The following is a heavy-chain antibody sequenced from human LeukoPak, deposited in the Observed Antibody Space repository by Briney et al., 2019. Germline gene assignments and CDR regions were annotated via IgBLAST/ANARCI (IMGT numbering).Heavy chain of an antibody. CDR2: IYYSGNT. CDR3: ARHMSDRGGYYYYYMDV. CDR1: GGSISSSNYY. D-gene: IGHD2-15*01. Sequence: SETLSLTCTVSGGSISSSNYYWGWIRQPPGKGLEWIGSIYYSGNTYYNPSLKSRVTISVDTSKNQFSLKLTSVTAADTAVYYCARHMSDRGGYYYYYMDVWGKGTTVTVSS. J-gene: IGHJ6*03. V-gene: IGHV4-39*01.